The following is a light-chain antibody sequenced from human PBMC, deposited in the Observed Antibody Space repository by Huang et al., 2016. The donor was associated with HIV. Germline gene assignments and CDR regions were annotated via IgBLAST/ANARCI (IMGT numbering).Light chain of an antibody. V-gene: IGKV3-11*01. J-gene: IGKJ1*01. CDR3: QQRSDWPPWT. Sequence: EIVLTQSPATLSLSPGERATLSCRASQSVRNYLAWYQQKPGQAPRLLIYDASNRATGTPARFSGSGSGTDFTLTISSLEPEDFAVYHCQQRSDWPPWTFGQGTKVEIK. CDR1: QSVRNY. CDR2: DAS.